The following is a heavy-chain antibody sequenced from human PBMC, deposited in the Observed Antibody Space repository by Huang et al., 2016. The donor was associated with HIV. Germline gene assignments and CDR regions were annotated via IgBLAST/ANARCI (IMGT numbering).Heavy chain of an antibody. CDR3: AKDGADEEWDIDY. Sequence: VQLVESGGGVVQPGRSLRLACAASGFSFSNYGLHWVRPAPGKVLEWVAVISYDGSNKYYAHSVKGRFTISRDTSENKVYLQMNSLRHEDTAVYYCAKDGADEEWDIDYWGQGTLVTVSS. D-gene: IGHD1-26*01. CDR2: ISYDGSNK. J-gene: IGHJ4*02. CDR1: GFSFSNYG. V-gene: IGHV3-30*18.